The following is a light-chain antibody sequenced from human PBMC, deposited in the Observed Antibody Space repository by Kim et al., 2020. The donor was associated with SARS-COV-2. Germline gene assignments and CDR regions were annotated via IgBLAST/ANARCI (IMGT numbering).Light chain of an antibody. CDR1: QSIGRD. V-gene: IGKV3-15*01. Sequence: VSPGESATLSCRASQSIGRDLAWYQQKPGQAPRLLIHGTSTRATGTPARFSASGSGTEFTLTISSLQSEDFAVYFCQQYNNWPPLTFGGGTKVEIK. J-gene: IGKJ4*01. CDR2: GTS. CDR3: QQYNNWPPLT.